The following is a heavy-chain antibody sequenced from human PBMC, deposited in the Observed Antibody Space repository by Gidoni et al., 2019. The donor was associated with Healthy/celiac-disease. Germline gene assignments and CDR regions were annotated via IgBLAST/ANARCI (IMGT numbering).Heavy chain of an antibody. Sequence: VQLVESGGGLVKPGGSLRLSCAASGFTFSSYSMNWVRQAPGKGLEWVSSISSSSSYIYYADSVKGRFTISRDNAKNSLYLQMNSLRAEDTAVYYCARDLGSTSYPPVGYWGQGTLVTVSS. J-gene: IGHJ4*02. V-gene: IGHV3-21*01. CDR1: GFTFSSYS. CDR3: ARDLGSTSYPPVGY. CDR2: ISSSSSYI. D-gene: IGHD2-2*01.